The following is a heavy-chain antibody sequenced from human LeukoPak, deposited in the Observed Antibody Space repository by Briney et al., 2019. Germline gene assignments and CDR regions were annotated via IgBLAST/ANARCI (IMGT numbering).Heavy chain of an antibody. D-gene: IGHD4-17*01. V-gene: IGHV3-23*01. CDR1: GFTFSSYA. CDR2: ISGSGGST. J-gene: IGHJ4*02. Sequence: GGSLRHSCAPSGFTFSSYAMSWVRQAPGKGLGWVSAISGSGGSTYYADSVKGRFTISRDNSKNTLYLQMNSLRAEDTAVYYCAKSMTTVTTSGRVGYWGQGTLVTVST. CDR3: AKSMTTVTTSGRVGY.